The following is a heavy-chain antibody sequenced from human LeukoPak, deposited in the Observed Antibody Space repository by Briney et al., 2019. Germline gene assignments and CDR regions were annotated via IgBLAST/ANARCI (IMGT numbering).Heavy chain of an antibody. D-gene: IGHD3-22*01. Sequence: SETLSLTCTVSGGSISSSSYYWGWIRQPPGKGLEWVGSIDYSGSTYYNPPRKGQVTISVDTSKNQFSLNMSSVNDPDTAVYYCARTTDPYSYEGGGAFDIWGQGTMVTVSS. CDR2: IDYSGST. CDR1: GGSISSSSYY. J-gene: IGHJ3*02. CDR3: ARTTDPYSYEGGGAFDI. V-gene: IGHV4-39*01.